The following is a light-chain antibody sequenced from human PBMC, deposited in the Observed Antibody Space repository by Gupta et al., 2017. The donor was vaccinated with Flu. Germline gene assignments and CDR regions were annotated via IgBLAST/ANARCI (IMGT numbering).Light chain of an antibody. CDR2: LGS. CDR1: QSLLHSNGYNY. CDR3: MQALPNHPTWT. V-gene: IGKV2-28*01. Sequence: RSSQSLLHSNGYNYLDLSGQKPEPCPPLRIYLGSSRASGVPDRFSVSGSGTEFTLKISRVEVEYVGVYYCMQALPNHPTWTFGQGTKVEIK. J-gene: IGKJ1*01.